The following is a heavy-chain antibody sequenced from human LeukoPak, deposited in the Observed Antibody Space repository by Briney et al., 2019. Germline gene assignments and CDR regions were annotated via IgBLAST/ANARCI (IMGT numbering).Heavy chain of an antibody. Sequence: SETLSLTCTVSGGSISSYYWSWIRQPPGKGLEWIGYIYYSGSTNYNPSLKSRVTISVDTSKNQFSLKLSSATAADTAVYYCARGLAMGYGDYGVFDYWGQGTLVTVSS. CDR3: ARGLAMGYGDYGVFDY. D-gene: IGHD4-17*01. CDR1: GGSISSYY. CDR2: IYYSGST. J-gene: IGHJ4*02. V-gene: IGHV4-59*01.